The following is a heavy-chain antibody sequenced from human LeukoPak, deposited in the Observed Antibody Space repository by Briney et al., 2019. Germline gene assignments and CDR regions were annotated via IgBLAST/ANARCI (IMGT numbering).Heavy chain of an antibody. V-gene: IGHV1-2*02. Sequence: ASVKVSCKASGYTFTGYYMHWVRQAPGQGLEWMGWINPNSGGTNYAQKFQGRVTMTRDTSISTAYMELSRLRSDDTAVYYCARRDYDILTGYSPYPWFDPWGQGTLVTVSS. CDR2: INPNSGGT. D-gene: IGHD3-9*01. J-gene: IGHJ5*02. CDR3: ARRDYDILTGYSPYPWFDP. CDR1: GYTFTGYY.